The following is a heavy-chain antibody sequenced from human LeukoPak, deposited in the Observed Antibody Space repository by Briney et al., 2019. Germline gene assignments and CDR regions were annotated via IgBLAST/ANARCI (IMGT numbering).Heavy chain of an antibody. V-gene: IGHV3-48*01. Sequence: GGSLRLSCAASGFTFSSYSMNWVRQAPGKGLEWVSYISSSSSTIYYADSVKGRFTISRDNAKNSLYLQMNSLRAEDTAVYYCARVLEDSGGYSNYWGQGTLVTVSS. CDR3: ARVLEDSGGYSNY. J-gene: IGHJ4*02. CDR1: GFTFSSYS. D-gene: IGHD3-22*01. CDR2: ISSSSSTI.